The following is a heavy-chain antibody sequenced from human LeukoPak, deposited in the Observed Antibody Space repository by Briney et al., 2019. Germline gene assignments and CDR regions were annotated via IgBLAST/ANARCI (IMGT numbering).Heavy chain of an antibody. Sequence: ASVKVSCKVSGYTLTELSMHWVRQAPGKGLEWMGGFDPEDGETIYAQKFQGWVTMTRDTSISTAYMELSRLRSDDTAVYYCARDSGLTTVTTYYYYYGMDVWGQGTTVTVSS. CDR3: ARDSGLTTVTTYYYYYGMDV. CDR2: FDPEDGET. J-gene: IGHJ6*02. CDR1: GYTLTELS. V-gene: IGHV1-24*01. D-gene: IGHD4-17*01.